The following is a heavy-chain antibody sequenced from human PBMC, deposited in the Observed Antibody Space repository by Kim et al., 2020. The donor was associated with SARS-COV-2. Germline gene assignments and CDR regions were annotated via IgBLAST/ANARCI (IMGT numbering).Heavy chain of an antibody. CDR1: GGSFSGYY. D-gene: IGHD3-10*01. J-gene: IGHJ6*02. Sequence: SETLSLTCAVYGGSFSGYYWSWIRQPPGKGLEWMGEINHSGSTNYNPSLKSRVTISVDTSKNQFSLKLSSVTAADTAVYYCARGKKLLWFGELSGRYYGMDVWRQGTTVTVSS. V-gene: IGHV4-34*01. CDR2: INHSGST. CDR3: ARGKKLLWFGELSGRYYGMDV.